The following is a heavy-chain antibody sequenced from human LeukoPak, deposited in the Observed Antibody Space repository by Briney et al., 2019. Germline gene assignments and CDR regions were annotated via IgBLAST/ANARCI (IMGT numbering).Heavy chain of an antibody. Sequence: PGRSLRLSCAASGFTFSSYGMHWVRQAPGKGLEWVAVISYDGSNKYFADSVKGRFTISRDNSKNTLYLQMNSLRAEDTAVYYCARSYCSGGSCYNYYYYYGMDVWGQGTTVTVSS. V-gene: IGHV3-30*03. CDR1: GFTFSSYG. CDR2: ISYDGSNK. CDR3: ARSYCSGGSCYNYYYYYGMDV. D-gene: IGHD2-15*01. J-gene: IGHJ6*02.